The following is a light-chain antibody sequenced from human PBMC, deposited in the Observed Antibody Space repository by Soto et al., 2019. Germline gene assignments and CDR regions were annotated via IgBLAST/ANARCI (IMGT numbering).Light chain of an antibody. J-gene: IGKJ4*01. CDR3: QQYYSYPRLT. CDR1: QGISSY. CDR2: AAS. Sequence: AIRMTQSPSSFSASTGDRVTITCRASQGISSYLAWYQQKPGKAPKLLIYAASTLQSGVPSRFSGSGSGTDFTLTISCLQSEDFATHYCQQYYSYPRLTFGGGTKVEIK. V-gene: IGKV1-8*01.